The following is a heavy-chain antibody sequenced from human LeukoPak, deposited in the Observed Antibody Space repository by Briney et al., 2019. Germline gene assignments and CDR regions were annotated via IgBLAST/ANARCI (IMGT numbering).Heavy chain of an antibody. CDR3: ARVGSHCTSTSCFDY. V-gene: IGHV1-18*01. CDR2: ISAYNGKA. CDR1: GYTFTSYG. Sequence: ASVKVSCRASGYTFTSYGISWLRQAPGQGLEWMGWISAYNGKANYAQKVQGRVTMTADTSTSAAYMELRSLTSDDTAVYYCARVGSHCTSTSCFDYWGQGTLVTVSS. D-gene: IGHD2-2*01. J-gene: IGHJ4*02.